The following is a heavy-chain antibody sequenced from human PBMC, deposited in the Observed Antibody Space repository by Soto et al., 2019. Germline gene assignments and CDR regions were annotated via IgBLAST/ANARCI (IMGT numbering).Heavy chain of an antibody. Sequence: QVQLQQWGAGLLKPSETLSLTCAVYGGSFSGYYWSWIRQPPGTGLELIGEINHSGSTNYNPSLKSRVTISVDPSKNRFSLKLSSVTAADTAVYYCARGVDYGDIRWFGFDPWGQGTLVTVSS. D-gene: IGHD4-17*01. CDR3: ARGVDYGDIRWFGFDP. CDR1: GGSFSGYY. J-gene: IGHJ5*02. V-gene: IGHV4-34*01. CDR2: INHSGST.